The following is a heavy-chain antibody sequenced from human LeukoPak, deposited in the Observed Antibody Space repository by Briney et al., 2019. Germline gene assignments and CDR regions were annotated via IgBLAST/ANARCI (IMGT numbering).Heavy chain of an antibody. CDR2: INPNSGGT. J-gene: IGHJ4*02. V-gene: IGHV1-2*02. CDR1: GYTFTGYY. CDR3: ARGRAIFGVAVYYFDY. D-gene: IGHD3-3*01. Sequence: GASVKVSCKASGYTFTGYYMHWVRQAPGQGLEWMGWINPNSGGTNYAQKFQGRVTMTRDTSISTAYMELSRLRSDDTAVYYCARGRAIFGVAVYYFDYWGQGTLVTVSS.